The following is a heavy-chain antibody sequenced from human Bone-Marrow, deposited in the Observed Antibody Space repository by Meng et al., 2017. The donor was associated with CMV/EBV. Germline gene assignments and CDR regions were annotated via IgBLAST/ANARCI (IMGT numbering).Heavy chain of an antibody. J-gene: IGHJ5*02. CDR2: IYSDGST. Sequence: LGLSCEASGLTVSRDYMGWVRQAAGKGLEWVSVIYSDGSTYYAESVKGRFTISRDNSKNTLYLQMNSLRAEDTAVYYCARAPLVSPWGQGTLVTVSS. CDR1: GLTVSRDY. V-gene: IGHV3-53*01. CDR3: ARAPLVSP.